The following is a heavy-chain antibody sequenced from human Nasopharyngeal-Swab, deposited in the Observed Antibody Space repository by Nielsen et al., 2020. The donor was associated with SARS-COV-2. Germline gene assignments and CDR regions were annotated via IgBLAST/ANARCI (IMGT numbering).Heavy chain of an antibody. D-gene: IGHD6-13*01. CDR3: ASIAAAGAPGY. J-gene: IGHJ4*02. V-gene: IGHV4-39*01. CDR2: IYYSGST. Sequence: WVRQPPGKGLEWIGSIYYSGSTYYNGSLKIRVTIYVDTTKNKISLKLSSVTAADTSLYYCASIAAAGAPGYWGQGTLVTVSS.